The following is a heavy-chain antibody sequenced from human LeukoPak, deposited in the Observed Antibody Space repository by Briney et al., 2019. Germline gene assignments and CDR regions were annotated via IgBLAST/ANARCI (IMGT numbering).Heavy chain of an antibody. CDR3: ARDQAHLAWEFLGKYCWHMPD. D-gene: IGHD2-8*02. Sequence: PGGSLRLSSAPSVLAPSVYTIGSGCHAPGKGLEWVSGINWNGGSTGYADSVKGRFTISRDNAKNSLYLQMNSLRAEDTALYYCARDQAHLAWEFLGKYCWHMPDWGQGTTVTVSS. V-gene: IGHV3-20*03. CDR2: INWNGGST. CDR1: VLAPSVYT. J-gene: IGHJ6*02.